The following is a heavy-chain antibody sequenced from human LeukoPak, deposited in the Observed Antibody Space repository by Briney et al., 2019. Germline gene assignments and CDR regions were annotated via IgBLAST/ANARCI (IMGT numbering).Heavy chain of an antibody. CDR2: IYYSGST. CDR3: ARVSGYGGDAYFDY. J-gene: IGHJ4*02. V-gene: IGHV4-59*06. D-gene: IGHD4-23*01. CDR1: GGSISSYY. Sequence: PSETLSLTCTVSGGSISSYYWSWIRQRSGEGLEWIGYIYYSGSTFYNPSLKSRVTISVDTSNNQFSLKLSSVTAADTAVYYCARVSGYGGDAYFDYWGQGTLVTVSS.